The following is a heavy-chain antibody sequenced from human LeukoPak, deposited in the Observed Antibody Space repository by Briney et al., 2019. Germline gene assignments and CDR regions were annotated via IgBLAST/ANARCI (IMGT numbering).Heavy chain of an antibody. J-gene: IGHJ5*02. CDR1: GGTFSSYA. D-gene: IGHD1-7*01. CDR3: ASWNYRQHNWFDP. V-gene: IGHV1-69*05. CDR2: IIPIFGTA. Sequence: SVKVSCKASGGTFSSYAISWVRQAPGQGLEWMGVIIPIFGTANYAQKFQGRVTITTDESTSPPYLQMSSLRADETAVYYCASWNYRQHNWFDPWGQGTLVTVSS.